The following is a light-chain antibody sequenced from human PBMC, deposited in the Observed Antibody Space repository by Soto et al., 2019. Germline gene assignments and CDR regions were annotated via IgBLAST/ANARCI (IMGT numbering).Light chain of an antibody. V-gene: IGKV3-15*01. Sequence: EIVMTQSPATLSVSPGERATLSCMASQSVSSNLAWYQQKPGQAPRLLFYSASTRATGIPARFSGSGSGTEFTLTISSLQSEDFAVYYCQQYYNWPQTFGQGTKVDIK. CDR3: QQYYNWPQT. CDR2: SAS. CDR1: QSVSSN. J-gene: IGKJ1*01.